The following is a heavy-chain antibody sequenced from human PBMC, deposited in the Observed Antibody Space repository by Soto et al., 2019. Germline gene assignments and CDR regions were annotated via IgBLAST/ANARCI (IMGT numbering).Heavy chain of an antibody. CDR1: GGSYSSYA. Sequence: SVNVSRKASGGSYSSYAISWVRQAPGQGLEWMGGIIPIFGTANYAQKFQGRVTITADESTSTAYMELSSLRSEDTAVYYCARVDQNYYDSSGYYPFDYWGQGTLVTVSS. V-gene: IGHV1-69*01. D-gene: IGHD3-22*01. J-gene: IGHJ4*02. CDR2: IIPIFGTA. CDR3: ARVDQNYYDSSGYYPFDY.